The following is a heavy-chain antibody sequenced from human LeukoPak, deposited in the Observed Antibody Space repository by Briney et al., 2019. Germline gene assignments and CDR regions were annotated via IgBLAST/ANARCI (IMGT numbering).Heavy chain of an antibody. D-gene: IGHD3-10*01. CDR3: AQTTRIWFGESRTTFDY. CDR1: GGSISSSSYY. V-gene: IGHV4-39*07. Sequence: PSETLSLTCTVSGGSISSSSYYWGWIRQPPGKGLEWIGSFYYSGSTYYNPSLKSRVTISVDTSKNQFSLKLSSVTAADTAVYYCAQTTRIWFGESRTTFDYWGQGTLVTVSS. CDR2: FYYSGST. J-gene: IGHJ4*02.